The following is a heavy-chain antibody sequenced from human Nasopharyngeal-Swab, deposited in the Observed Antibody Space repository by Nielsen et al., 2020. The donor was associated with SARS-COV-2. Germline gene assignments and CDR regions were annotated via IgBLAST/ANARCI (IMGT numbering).Heavy chain of an antibody. J-gene: IGHJ5*02. V-gene: IGHV3-21*01. Sequence: ETLSLTCAASGFTFSSYSMNWVRQAPGKGLEWVSSISSSSSYIYYADSVKGRFTISRDNAKNSLYLQMNSLRAEDAAVYYCARVMTWGQGTLVTVSS. CDR2: ISSSSSYI. CDR1: GFTFSSYS. CDR3: ARVMT.